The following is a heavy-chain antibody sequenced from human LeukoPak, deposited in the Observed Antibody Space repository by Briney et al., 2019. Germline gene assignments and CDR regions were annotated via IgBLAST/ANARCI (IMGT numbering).Heavy chain of an antibody. J-gene: IGHJ4*02. CDR3: ARNYYGSGTPGRYFDY. CDR1: GYTFTSYY. CDR2: INPSGGST. Sequence: GASVKVSCKASGYTFTSYYMHWVRQAPGQGLEWMGIINPSGGSTSYAQKFQGRVTMTRDTYTSTVYMELSSLRSEDTAVYYCARNYYGSGTPGRYFDYWGQGTLVTVSS. D-gene: IGHD3-10*01. V-gene: IGHV1-46*01.